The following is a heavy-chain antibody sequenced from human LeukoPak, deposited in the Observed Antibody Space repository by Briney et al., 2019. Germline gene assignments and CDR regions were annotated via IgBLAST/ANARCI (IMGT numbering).Heavy chain of an antibody. V-gene: IGHV4-59*08. CDR3: AGGGSGYSLDY. CDR2: IYYSGST. D-gene: IGHD3-22*01. J-gene: IGHJ4*02. Sequence: SQTLSLTCTVSGRSISSYYWSWIRQPQGKGMEWIGSIYYSGSTNYNPSPKSRVTISVDTSKNQFSLKLNSVTAADTAVFYCAGGGSGYSLDYWGQGTLGTVSP. CDR1: GRSISSYY.